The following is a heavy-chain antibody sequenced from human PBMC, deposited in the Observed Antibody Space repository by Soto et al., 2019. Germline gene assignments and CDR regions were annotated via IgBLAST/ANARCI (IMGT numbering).Heavy chain of an antibody. CDR3: ARYVIKRFDS. Sequence: ASVKVSCNASGYTFTGYYIHWVRQAPGQGLEWMGCIHPNSGDANYAQKFQGRVTMTRDTSISTAYMELSRLTSDDTAMYYCARYVIKRFDSLGQRTLVT. D-gene: IGHD3-10*02. V-gene: IGHV1-2*02. CDR2: IHPNSGDA. J-gene: IGHJ5*01. CDR1: GYTFTGYY.